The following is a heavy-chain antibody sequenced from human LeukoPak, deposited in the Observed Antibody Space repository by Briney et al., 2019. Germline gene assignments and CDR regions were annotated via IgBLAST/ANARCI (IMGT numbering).Heavy chain of an antibody. J-gene: IGHJ4*02. V-gene: IGHV3-23*01. D-gene: IGHD6-13*01. CDR1: GFTFSSHG. Sequence: GGSLRLSCAASGFTFSSHGMIWVRQAPGKGLEWVSGISASGGRTFSADSVTGRFTISRDNSKNTLYLQMNSLRAEDTAVYYCAKDRGKQQLAPSDYWGQGTLVTVSS. CDR2: ISASGGRT. CDR3: AKDRGKQQLAPSDY.